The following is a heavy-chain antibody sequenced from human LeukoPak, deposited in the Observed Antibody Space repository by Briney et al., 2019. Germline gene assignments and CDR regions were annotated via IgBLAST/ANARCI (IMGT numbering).Heavy chain of an antibody. CDR2: MNPSSGKT. J-gene: IGHJ4*02. Sequence: ASVNVSCKPSGYSFINHDISWVRQAAGQGLEWMGWMNPSSGKTGYAQQFQGRVTISRDASLSTAYMELSSLTSEDTAVYFCARVGSIGSGLELLLDFWGQGTLVTVSS. CDR1: GYSFINHD. CDR3: ARVGSIGSGLELLLDF. V-gene: IGHV1-8*03. D-gene: IGHD3-10*01.